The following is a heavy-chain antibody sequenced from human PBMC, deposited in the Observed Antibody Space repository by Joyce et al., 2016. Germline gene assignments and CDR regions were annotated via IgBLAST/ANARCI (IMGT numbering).Heavy chain of an antibody. D-gene: IGHD6-13*01. CDR2: ISYDGSNK. CDR1: GFTFSNYG. CDR3: ARALGWDSNSCHDY. V-gene: IGHV3-30*03. Sequence: QVQLVESGGGVVQPGRSLRLSCSASGFTFSNYGMHWVRQAPGKVLEWVAVISYDGSNKYYVDSVKGRFTISRDNSKNTLYLQMNSLRPEDTAVYYCARALGWDSNSCHDYWGQGTLVTVSS. J-gene: IGHJ4*02.